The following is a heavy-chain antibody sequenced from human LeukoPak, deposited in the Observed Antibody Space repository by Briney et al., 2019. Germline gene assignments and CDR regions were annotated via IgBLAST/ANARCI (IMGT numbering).Heavy chain of an antibody. V-gene: IGHV1-69*04. CDR2: IIPILGIA. CDR3: ARDPQLWFGDEDY. CDR1: GGTFSSYA. J-gene: IGHJ4*02. D-gene: IGHD3-10*01. Sequence: VASVKVSCQASGGTFSSYAISWVRQAPGQGLEWMGRIIPILGIANYAQKFQGRVTITADKSTSTAYMELSSLRSEDTAVYYCARDPQLWFGDEDYWGQGTLVTVSS.